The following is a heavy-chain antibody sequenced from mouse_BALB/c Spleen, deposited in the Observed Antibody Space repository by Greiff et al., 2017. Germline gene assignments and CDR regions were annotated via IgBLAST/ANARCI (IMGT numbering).Heavy chain of an antibody. Sequence: EVKLVESGGGLVQPGGSRKLSCAASGFTFSSFGMHWVRQAPEKGLEWVAYISSGSSTIYYADTVKGRFTISRDNPKNTLFLQMTSLRSEDTAMYYCARGTMDYAMDYWGQGTSVTVSS. CDR3: ARGTMDYAMDY. V-gene: IGHV5-17*02. D-gene: IGHD1-1*02. CDR2: ISSGSSTI. J-gene: IGHJ4*01. CDR1: GFTFSSFG.